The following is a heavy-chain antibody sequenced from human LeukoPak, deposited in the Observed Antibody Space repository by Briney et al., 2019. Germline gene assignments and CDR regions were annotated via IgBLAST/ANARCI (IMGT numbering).Heavy chain of an antibody. D-gene: IGHD5-18*01. Sequence: GGSLRLSCAASGFSFSSYSMNWVRQAPGKGLEWVSSISSSSSYIYYVDSVKGRFTISRDNAKNSLYLQMNSLRVEDTAIYYCARDAGYGYDRFDYWGQGTQVTVSS. J-gene: IGHJ4*02. CDR3: ARDAGYGYDRFDY. V-gene: IGHV3-21*01. CDR1: GFSFSSYS. CDR2: ISSSSSYI.